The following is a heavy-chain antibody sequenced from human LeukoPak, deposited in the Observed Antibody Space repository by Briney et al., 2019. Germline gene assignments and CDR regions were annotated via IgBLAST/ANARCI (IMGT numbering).Heavy chain of an antibody. CDR2: IYYSGST. CDR3: ARGGPYSSSSHFDY. V-gene: IGHV4-31*03. J-gene: IGHJ4*02. CDR1: GGSISSGGYY. D-gene: IGHD6-6*01. Sequence: SETLFLTCTVSGGSISSGGYYWSWIRQHPGRGLEWIGYIYYSGSTYYNPSLKSRVTISVDTSKNQFSLKLSSVTAADTAVYYCARGGPYSSSSHFDYWGQGTLVTVSS.